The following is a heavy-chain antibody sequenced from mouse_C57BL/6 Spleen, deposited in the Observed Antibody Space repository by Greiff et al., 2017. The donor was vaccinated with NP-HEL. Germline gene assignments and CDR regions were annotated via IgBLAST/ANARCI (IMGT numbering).Heavy chain of an antibody. D-gene: IGHD1-1*01. J-gene: IGHJ4*01. CDR1: GFTFSSYG. Sequence: EVKLMESGGDLVKPGGSLKLSCAASGFTFSSYGMSWVRQTPDKRLEWVATISSGGSYTYYPDSVKGRFTISRDNAKNTLYLQMSSLKSEDTAMYYCARDNGSSYGYYAMDYWGQGTSVTVSS. CDR2: ISSGGSYT. CDR3: ARDNGSSYGYYAMDY. V-gene: IGHV5-6*01.